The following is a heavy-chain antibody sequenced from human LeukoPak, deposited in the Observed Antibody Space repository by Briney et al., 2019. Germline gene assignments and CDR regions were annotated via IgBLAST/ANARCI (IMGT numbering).Heavy chain of an antibody. V-gene: IGHV3-48*02. CDR2: ISSSSGTI. CDR3: ARDQSDYYGSGSYSEGSY. J-gene: IGHJ4*02. CDR1: GFTFSTYS. Sequence: PGGSLRLSFAASGFTFSTYSMQWLRQAPGKGLEWVSYISSSSGTIYYADSVKRRFTISRDNAKNSLYLQMNGLRDEDTAVYYCARDQSDYYGSGSYSEGSYWGQGTLVTVSS. D-gene: IGHD3-10*01.